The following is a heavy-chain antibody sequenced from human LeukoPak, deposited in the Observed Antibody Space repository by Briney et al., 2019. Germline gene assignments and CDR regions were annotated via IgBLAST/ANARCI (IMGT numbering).Heavy chain of an antibody. V-gene: IGHV1-18*01. D-gene: IGHD3-22*01. Sequence: ASVRVSCKASGYTFTSYGISWVRQAPGQGLEWMGWISAYNGNTNYAQKLQGRVTMTTDTSTSTAYMELRSLRSDDTAVYYCAGYYYDSSGLLGFDYWGQGTLVTVSS. CDR1: GYTFTSYG. CDR3: AGYYYDSSGLLGFDY. CDR2: ISAYNGNT. J-gene: IGHJ4*02.